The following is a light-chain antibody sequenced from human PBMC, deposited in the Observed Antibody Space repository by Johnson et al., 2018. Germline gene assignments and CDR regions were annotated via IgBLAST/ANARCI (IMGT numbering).Light chain of an antibody. V-gene: IGLV1-51*02. Sequence: QSVLTQPPSVSAAPGQKVTISCSGSSSNIGNNYVSWYQQLPGTAPKLLIYENNKRPSGIPDRFSGSKSGTSATLGITGLPTGDEADYYCATWDSSLSAGNVFGTGTKVTGL. J-gene: IGLJ1*01. CDR3: ATWDSSLSAGNV. CDR1: SSNIGNNY. CDR2: ENN.